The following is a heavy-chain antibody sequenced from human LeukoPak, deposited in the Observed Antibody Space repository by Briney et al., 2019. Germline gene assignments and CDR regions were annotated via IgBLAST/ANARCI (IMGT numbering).Heavy chain of an antibody. CDR3: ARGRAARRSVGFDY. CDR2: MNPNSGNT. J-gene: IGHJ4*02. D-gene: IGHD6-6*01. V-gene: IGHV1-8*01. CDR1: GYTFTSYD. Sequence: GASVKVSCKASGYTFTSYDINWVRQATGQGLEWMGWMNPNSGNTGYAQKFQGRVTMTRNTSISTAYMELSSLRSEDSAVYYCARGRAARRSVGFDYWGQGTLVTVSS.